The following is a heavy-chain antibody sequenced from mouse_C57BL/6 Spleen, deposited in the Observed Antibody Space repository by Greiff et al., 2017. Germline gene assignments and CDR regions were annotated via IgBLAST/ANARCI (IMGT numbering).Heavy chain of an antibody. Sequence: EVQLQQSGPELVKPGASVKISCKASGYTFTDYYMNWVKQSHGKSLEWIGDINPNNGGTSYNQKFKGKATLTVDKSSSTAYMELRSLTSEDSAVYYCAEGPYYGSSYWYFDVWGTGTTVTVSS. V-gene: IGHV1-26*01. CDR3: AEGPYYGSSYWYFDV. J-gene: IGHJ1*03. CDR1: GYTFTDYY. CDR2: INPNNGGT. D-gene: IGHD1-1*01.